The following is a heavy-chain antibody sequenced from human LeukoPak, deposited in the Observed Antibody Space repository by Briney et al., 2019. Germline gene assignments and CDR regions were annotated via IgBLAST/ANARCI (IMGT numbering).Heavy chain of an antibody. D-gene: IGHD2-15*01. CDR2: IYYSGST. Sequence: PSETLSLTCTVSGGSISSYYWSWIRQPPGKGREWIGYIYYSGSTNYNPSLKSRVTISVDTSKNQFPLKLSSVTAADTAVYYCARRGCSGGSCYSDYWGQGTLVTVPS. J-gene: IGHJ4*02. V-gene: IGHV4-59*08. CDR3: ARRGCSGGSCYSDY. CDR1: GGSISSYY.